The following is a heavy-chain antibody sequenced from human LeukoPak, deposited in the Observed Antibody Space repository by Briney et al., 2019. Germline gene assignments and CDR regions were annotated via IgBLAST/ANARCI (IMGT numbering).Heavy chain of an antibody. Sequence: SETLSLTCTVSGGSISTYYWSWIRQPPGKELEWIGYISYSGSTNYNPSLKSRVTISVDTSKNQFSLKLSSVTAADTAVYYCARQVRGWLQCEYWGRGTLVTVSS. D-gene: IGHD5-24*01. CDR3: ARQVRGWLQCEY. V-gene: IGHV4-59*08. CDR1: GGSISTYY. J-gene: IGHJ4*02. CDR2: ISYSGST.